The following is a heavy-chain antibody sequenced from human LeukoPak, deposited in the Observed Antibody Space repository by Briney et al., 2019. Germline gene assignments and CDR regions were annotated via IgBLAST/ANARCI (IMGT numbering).Heavy chain of an antibody. V-gene: IGHV3-23*01. CDR1: GFTFSTFA. J-gene: IGHJ6*02. CDR2: IGADVHST. Sequence: GGSLRLSCVASGFTFSTFAAYWLRQAPGRGLEWVSAIGADVHSTNYADSVRGRFTISRDNSRNTLYLQMTSLRTDDTATYFCAKSTDYWFYGMDVWGQGTTDTVSS. D-gene: IGHD2-8*02. CDR3: AKSTDYWFYGMDV.